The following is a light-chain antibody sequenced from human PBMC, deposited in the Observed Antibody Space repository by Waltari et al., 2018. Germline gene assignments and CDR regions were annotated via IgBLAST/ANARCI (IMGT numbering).Light chain of an antibody. CDR2: DTS. CDR3: LLSYSGARV. Sequence: QAVVTQEPSLTVSPGGTVTLTCGSSTGAVTSGHYPYWFQQKPAQAPRTLIDDTSNKHSWTPARFSGSLLGGKAALTLSGAQPEDDAEYYCLLSYSGARVFGGGTKLTVL. V-gene: IGLV7-46*01. J-gene: IGLJ2*01. CDR1: TGAVTSGHY.